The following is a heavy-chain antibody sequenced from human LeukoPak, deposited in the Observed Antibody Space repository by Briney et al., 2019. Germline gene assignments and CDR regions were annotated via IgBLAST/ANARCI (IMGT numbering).Heavy chain of an antibody. Sequence: GASVKVSCKASGCTFISYGISWVRQAPGQGLEWMGWISAYNGNTNYAQKLQGRVTMTTDTSTSTAYMELRSLRSDDTAVYYCARDQSGGSGSYYNGDFDYWGQGTLVTVSS. J-gene: IGHJ4*02. CDR2: ISAYNGNT. D-gene: IGHD3-10*01. CDR3: ARDQSGGSGSYYNGDFDY. CDR1: GCTFISYG. V-gene: IGHV1-18*01.